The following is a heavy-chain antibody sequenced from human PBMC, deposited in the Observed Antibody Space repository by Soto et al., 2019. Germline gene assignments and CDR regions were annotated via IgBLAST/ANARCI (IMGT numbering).Heavy chain of an antibody. Sequence: QVQLVQSGAEVKKPGASVKVSCKASGYTCTSYAMHWVRQAPGQRLEWMGWINAGNGNTKYSQKFQGRVTITRDTSASTAYMELSSLRSEDTAVYYCARAGFCSGGSCYCIQHWGQGTLVTVSS. CDR1: GYTCTSYA. V-gene: IGHV1-3*01. D-gene: IGHD2-15*01. CDR2: INAGNGNT. J-gene: IGHJ1*01. CDR3: ARAGFCSGGSCYCIQH.